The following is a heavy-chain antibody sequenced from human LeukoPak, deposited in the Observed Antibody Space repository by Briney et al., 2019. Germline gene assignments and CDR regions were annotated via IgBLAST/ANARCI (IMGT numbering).Heavy chain of an antibody. D-gene: IGHD3-10*01. CDR2: IYYSGST. J-gene: IGHJ3*02. V-gene: IGHV4-61*10. CDR1: GGSISSGSYY. CDR3: ARGRAPGAFDI. Sequence: SETLSLTCTVSGGSISSGSYYWSWIRQPAGKGLEWIGYIYYSGSTNYNPSLKSRVTISVDTSKNQFSLKLSSVTAADTAVYYCARGRAPGAFDIWGQGTMVTVSS.